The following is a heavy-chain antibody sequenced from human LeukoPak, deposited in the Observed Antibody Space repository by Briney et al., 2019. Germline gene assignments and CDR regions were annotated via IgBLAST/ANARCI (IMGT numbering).Heavy chain of an antibody. CDR2: ISGSGGST. CDR3: ARVRTFDY. D-gene: IGHD4-17*01. J-gene: IGHJ4*02. V-gene: IGHV3-23*01. Sequence: PGGSLRLSCAASGFAFSSYAMSWVRQAPGKGLEWVSAISGSGGSTYYADSVKGRFTISRDNAKNTLYLQMNSLRAEDTAVYHCARVRTFDYWGQGTLVTVSS. CDR1: GFAFSSYA.